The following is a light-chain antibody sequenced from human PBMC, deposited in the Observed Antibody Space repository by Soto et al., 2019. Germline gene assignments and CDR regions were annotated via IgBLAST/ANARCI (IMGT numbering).Light chain of an antibody. CDR3: SSDAGNSVV. V-gene: IGLV2-8*01. CDR1: SSDVGGYNY. CDR2: EVT. Sequence: QSVLTQPPSASGSPGQSVTISCTGTSSDVGGYNYVSWYQQHPGKAPKLMIYEVTKRPSGVPDRFSGSKSGNTASLTVSGLQAEDEADYYCSSDAGNSVVFGGGTKVTVL. J-gene: IGLJ2*01.